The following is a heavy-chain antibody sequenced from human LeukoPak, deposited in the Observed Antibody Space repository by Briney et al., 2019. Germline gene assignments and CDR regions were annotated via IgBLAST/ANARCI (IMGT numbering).Heavy chain of an antibody. Sequence: GGSLRLSCATSGFTFSSYEMNWVRQAPGKGLEWVSYISSSGSTIYYADSVKGQFTISRDNAKNSLYLQMNSLRAEDTAVYYCARIIYYGSGSYYKHGWFDPWGQGTLVTVSS. CDR3: ARIIYYGSGSYYKHGWFDP. CDR2: ISSSGSTI. V-gene: IGHV3-48*03. J-gene: IGHJ5*02. CDR1: GFTFSSYE. D-gene: IGHD3-10*01.